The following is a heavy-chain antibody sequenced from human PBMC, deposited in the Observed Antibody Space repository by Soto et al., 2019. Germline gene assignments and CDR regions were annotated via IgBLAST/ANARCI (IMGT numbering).Heavy chain of an antibody. CDR2: IWSDGNNR. J-gene: IGHJ4*02. Sequence: QVQLVESGGGVVQPGRSLRLSCAASGFMFSNHGMHWVRQAPGKGLEWVAVIWSDGNNRYYADSVKGRFTISRDNFNNTLYLKMNSLRAEDTAVYYCVRGDNWNDDASDYWGQGTLVTVSS. D-gene: IGHD1-1*01. CDR1: GFMFSNHG. V-gene: IGHV3-33*01. CDR3: VRGDNWNDDASDY.